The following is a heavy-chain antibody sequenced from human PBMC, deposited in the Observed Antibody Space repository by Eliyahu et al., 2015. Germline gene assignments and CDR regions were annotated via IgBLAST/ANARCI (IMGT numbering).Heavy chain of an antibody. D-gene: IGHD3-10*01. J-gene: IGHJ4*02. CDR3: ARGGFGELSYHAFDY. CDR2: IYSGGST. Sequence: EVQLVESGGGLVQPGGSLRLSCAAXGFTVGSNYMSWVRQAPGKGLEWVSVIYSGGSTYYADSVKGRFTISRDNSKNTLYLQMNSLRAEDTAVYYCARGGFGELSYHAFDYWGQGTLVTVSS. CDR1: GFTVGSNY. V-gene: IGHV3-66*01.